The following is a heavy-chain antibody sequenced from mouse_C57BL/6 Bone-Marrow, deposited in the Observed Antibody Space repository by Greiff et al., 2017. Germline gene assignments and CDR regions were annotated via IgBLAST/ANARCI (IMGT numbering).Heavy chain of an antibody. V-gene: IGHV1-15*01. D-gene: IGHD1-1*01. CDR2: IDPETGGT. Sequence: LVESGAELVRPGASVTLSCKASGYTFTDYEMHWVKQTPVHGLEWIGAIDPETGGTAYNQKFKGKAILTADKSSSTAYMELRSLTSEDSAVYDVTRYGFITTVVATSEVWGTGTTVTVSS. J-gene: IGHJ1*03. CDR3: TRYGFITTVVATSEV. CDR1: GYTFTDYE.